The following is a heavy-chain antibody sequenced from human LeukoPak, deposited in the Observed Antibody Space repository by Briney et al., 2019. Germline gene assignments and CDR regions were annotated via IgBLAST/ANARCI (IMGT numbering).Heavy chain of an antibody. Sequence: GGSLRLSCAASGFTLSSYAMSWVRQAPGKGLEWVSAISGSGGSTYYADSVKGRFTISRDNSKNTLYLQMNSLRAEDTAVYYCAKLSFTVTKSYYFDYWGQGTLVTVSS. V-gene: IGHV3-23*01. D-gene: IGHD4-17*01. CDR1: GFTLSSYA. CDR2: ISGSGGST. J-gene: IGHJ4*02. CDR3: AKLSFTVTKSYYFDY.